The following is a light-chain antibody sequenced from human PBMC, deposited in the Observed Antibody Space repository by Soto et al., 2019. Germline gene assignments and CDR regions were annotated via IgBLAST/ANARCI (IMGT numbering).Light chain of an antibody. J-gene: IGLJ1*01. Sequence: QSALTQPSSSTGAPGQSVTISCTGTSSHVGVYNYVSWYQQHPGKAPKLVIYEVSKPPSGAPDRFSGSMSGNKASVTVSGLQAGDVVDYYCSSYVDSNNVGGFGTGTKVTVL. CDR3: SSYVDSNNVGG. CDR2: EVS. V-gene: IGLV2-8*01. CDR1: SSHVGVYNY.